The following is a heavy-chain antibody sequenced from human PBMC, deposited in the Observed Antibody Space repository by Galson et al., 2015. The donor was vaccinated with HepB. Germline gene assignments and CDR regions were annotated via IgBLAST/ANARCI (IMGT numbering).Heavy chain of an antibody. CDR2: ISAYNGNT. CDR3: AWSAAAGINGAFDI. V-gene: IGHV1-18*04. D-gene: IGHD6-13*01. CDR1: GYTFTSYG. Sequence: SVKVSCKASGYTFTSYGISWVRQAPGQGLEWMGWISAYNGNTNYAQKLQGRVTMTTDTSTSTAYMELRSLRSDDTAVYYCAWSAAAGINGAFDIWGQGTMVTVSS. J-gene: IGHJ3*02.